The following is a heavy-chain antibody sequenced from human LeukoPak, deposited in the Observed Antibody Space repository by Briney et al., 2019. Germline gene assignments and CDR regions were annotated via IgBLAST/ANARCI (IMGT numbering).Heavy chain of an antibody. Sequence: TGRSLRLSCAASGFTFGDYAMHWVRQGPEKGLEWVAGINWNSGSIGHADIVEGRFTISRDNARNSLSLQMNNLGAEDTALYYCAKDIGYSGSYYLDYWGQGTLVTVSS. CDR1: GFTFGDYA. CDR2: INWNSGSI. V-gene: IGHV3-9*01. CDR3: AKDIGYSGSYYLDY. D-gene: IGHD1-26*01. J-gene: IGHJ4*02.